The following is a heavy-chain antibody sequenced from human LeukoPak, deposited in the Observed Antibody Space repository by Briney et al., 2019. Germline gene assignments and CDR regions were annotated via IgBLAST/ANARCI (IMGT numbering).Heavy chain of an antibody. V-gene: IGHV1-8*03. CDR1: RYTLTSYD. D-gene: IGHD7-27*01. CDR2: MNPNTGNT. J-gene: IGHJ6*03. Sequence: VASVRVSCKASRYTLTSYDINWVRQAPGQGLEWMGWMNPNTGNTAYAQKFQGRITFTRDISINTAYMELSSLRSDDTAVYYCARVPTLGIYYYYHYMDVWGKGTTVTVSS. CDR3: ARVPTLGIYYYYHYMDV.